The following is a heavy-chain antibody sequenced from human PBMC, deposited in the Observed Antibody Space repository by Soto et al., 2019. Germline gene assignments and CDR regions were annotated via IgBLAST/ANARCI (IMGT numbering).Heavy chain of an antibody. Sequence: ASVKVSCKASGYTFTSYGISWVRQAPGQGLEWMGWISAYNGNTNYAQKLQGRVTMTTDTSTSTAYMELRSLRSDDTAVYYCARGPPLRRYYDFWSGSYYGMDVWGQGTTVTVSS. CDR1: GYTFTSYG. J-gene: IGHJ6*02. V-gene: IGHV1-18*04. CDR3: ARGPPLRRYYDFWSGSYYGMDV. D-gene: IGHD3-3*01. CDR2: ISAYNGNT.